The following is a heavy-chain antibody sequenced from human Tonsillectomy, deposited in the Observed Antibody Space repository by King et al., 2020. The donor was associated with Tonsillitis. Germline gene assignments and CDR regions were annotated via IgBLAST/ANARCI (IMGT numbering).Heavy chain of an antibody. CDR3: ARDGGSSGWRYYFDY. Sequence: VQLVESGGGLIQPGGSLRLSCAASGFTVSSNYMSWVRQAPGKGLEWVSVIYSGGSTYYADSVKGRFTISRDNSKNTLYLQMNSLRAEDTAVYYCARDGGSSGWRYYFDYWGQGTLVTVSS. V-gene: IGHV3-53*01. D-gene: IGHD6-19*01. CDR1: GFTVSSNY. J-gene: IGHJ4*02. CDR2: IYSGGST.